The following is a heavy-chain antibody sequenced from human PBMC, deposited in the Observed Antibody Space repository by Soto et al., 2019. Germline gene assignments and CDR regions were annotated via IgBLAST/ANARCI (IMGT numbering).Heavy chain of an antibody. V-gene: IGHV4-59*01. D-gene: IGHD2-15*01. CDR3: ARVVAATAHYFDY. CDR2: FYYSGST. CDR1: GGSISTYD. J-gene: IGHJ4*02. Sequence: SETLSLTCSVSGGSISTYDWSWIRQSPGKGLEWIGCFYYSGSTNYNPSLESRGTISVDTSKNQFSLKLRSVTAADTAVYYCARVVAATAHYFDYWGQGALVTAPQ.